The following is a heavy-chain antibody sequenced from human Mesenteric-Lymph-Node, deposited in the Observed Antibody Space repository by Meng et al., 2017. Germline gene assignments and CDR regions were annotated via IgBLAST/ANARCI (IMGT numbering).Heavy chain of an antibody. J-gene: IGHJ6*04. CDR1: GFTFSSYA. Sequence: GESLKISCAASGFTFSSYAMTWIRQAPGKGLEWVSFINAGGTKIYYADSVKGRFTISRDNAKNSLSLQMNSLRAEYTAVYDCARRFVYCSGGSCWSELSDYYSYGIDVWGEGTTVTVSS. V-gene: IGHV3-48*03. D-gene: IGHD2-15*01. CDR3: ARRFVYCSGGSCWSELSDYYSYGIDV. CDR2: INAGGTKI.